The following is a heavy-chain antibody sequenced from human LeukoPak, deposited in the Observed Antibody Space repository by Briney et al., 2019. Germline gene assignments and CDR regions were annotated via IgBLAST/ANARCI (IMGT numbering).Heavy chain of an antibody. CDR1: GGSISSYY. Sequence: SETLSLTCTVSGGSISSYYWSWIRQPAGKGLEWIGSIYHSGTTHYNPSLKSRVTISVDTSKNQFSLKLSFVTAADTAVYYCARGTTGYNWFDPWGQGTLVTVSS. V-gene: IGHV4-4*07. CDR3: ARGTTGYNWFDP. D-gene: IGHD4-11*01. CDR2: IYHSGTT. J-gene: IGHJ5*02.